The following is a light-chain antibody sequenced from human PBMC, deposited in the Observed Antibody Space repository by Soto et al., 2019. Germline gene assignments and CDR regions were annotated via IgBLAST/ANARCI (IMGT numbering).Light chain of an antibody. J-gene: IGLJ2*01. CDR2: GNS. Sequence: QSVLTQPPSVSGAPGQRVTISCTGSSSNIGTGYDVHWYQQLPGTAPKLLIYGNSNRPSGVPDRFSGSKSGTSASLAITGLQAEDEADYYCQSYDSNLSVVFGXGTKVTVL. CDR3: QSYDSNLSVV. V-gene: IGLV1-40*01. CDR1: SSNIGTGYD.